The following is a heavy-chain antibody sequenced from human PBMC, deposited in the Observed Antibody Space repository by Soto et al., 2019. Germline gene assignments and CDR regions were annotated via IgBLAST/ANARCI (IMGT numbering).Heavy chain of an antibody. CDR2: ISDSSSYI. CDR1: GFTFSTYS. Sequence: EVQLVESGGGLVKPGGSLRLSCAASGFTFSTYSMNWVRQAPGKGLEWVSSISDSSSYIYYADSVKGRFTISRDNAKYSLYLQMNSLRAEDTAVYYCARYDSSGYYWPYYYYGMDVWGQGTTVTVSS. CDR3: ARYDSSGYYWPYYYYGMDV. D-gene: IGHD3-22*01. J-gene: IGHJ6*02. V-gene: IGHV3-21*01.